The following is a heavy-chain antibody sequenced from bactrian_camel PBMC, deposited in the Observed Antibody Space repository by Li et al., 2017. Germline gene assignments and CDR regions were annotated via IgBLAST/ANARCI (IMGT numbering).Heavy chain of an antibody. J-gene: IGHJ4*01. V-gene: IGHV3S28*01. Sequence: QLVESGGGLVQPGGSLRLSCAASGFTFANYYLSWVRQAPGKKLEWVSSITASGTTSYSNSVRGRFTISRDNAKNTLYPQLDSLRTEDTATYYCAKGRPRLGLVAADLDRGQGTQVTVS. CDR1: GFTFANYY. CDR2: ITASGTT. D-gene: IGHD7*01. CDR3: AKGRPRLGLVAADLD.